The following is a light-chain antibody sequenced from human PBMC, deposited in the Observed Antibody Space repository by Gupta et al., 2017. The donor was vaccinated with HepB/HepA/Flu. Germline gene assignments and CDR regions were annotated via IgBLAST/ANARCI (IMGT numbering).Light chain of an antibody. CDR2: QDS. CDR3: QAWDSSTAV. CDR1: KLGDKY. J-gene: IGLJ2*01. V-gene: IGLV3-1*01. Sequence: SYALSQLPPVSVSPGQTASITCSGDKLGDKYACWYQQKPGQSPVLVIYQDSKRPSGIPERFSGSNSGNTATLTISGTQAMDEADYYCQAWDSSTAVFGGGTKLTVL.